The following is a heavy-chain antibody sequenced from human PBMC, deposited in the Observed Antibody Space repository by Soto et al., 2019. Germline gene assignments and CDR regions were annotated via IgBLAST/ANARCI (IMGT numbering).Heavy chain of an antibody. J-gene: IGHJ4*02. Sequence: QMQLVQSGPEVKKPGTSVKVSCKASGFTFTSSAMQWVRQARGQRLEWIGWIVVGSGNTNYAQKFQERVTITRDMSTSTAYMELSSLSSEDTAVYYCAAVKIGGYGQLGRGLNPLGYYFDYWGQGTLVTVSS. CDR1: GFTFTSSA. V-gene: IGHV1-58*02. CDR2: IVVGSGNT. CDR3: AAVKIGGYGQLGRGLNPLGYYFDY. D-gene: IGHD5-12*01.